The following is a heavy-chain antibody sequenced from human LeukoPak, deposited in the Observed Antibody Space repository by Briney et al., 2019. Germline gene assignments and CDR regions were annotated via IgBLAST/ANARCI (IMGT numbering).Heavy chain of an antibody. Sequence: SETLSLTCAVYGGSFSGYYWSWIRQPPGKGLEWIGEISHSGSTNYNPSLKSRVTISVDTSKNQFSLKLSSVTAADTAVYYCARGLRWELLSWGQGTLVTVSS. D-gene: IGHD1-26*01. CDR3: ARGLRWELLS. V-gene: IGHV4-34*01. CDR2: ISHSGST. CDR1: GGSFSGYY. J-gene: IGHJ4*02.